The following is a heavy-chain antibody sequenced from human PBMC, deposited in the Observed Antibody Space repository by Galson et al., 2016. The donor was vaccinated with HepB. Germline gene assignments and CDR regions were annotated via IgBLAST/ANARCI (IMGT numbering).Heavy chain of an antibody. CDR1: GFSFISYS. Sequence: SLRLSCAASGFSFISYSMNWVRQAPGRGLEWVSHITDSSNRIYYADSVKGRFTISSDNAKNSLYLQMNSLRGEDTAVYYCVRNNLGSRSPRWYQYGMDVWGQGTTVTVSS. CDR2: ITDSSNRI. D-gene: IGHD6-6*01. CDR3: VRNNLGSRSPRWYQYGMDV. V-gene: IGHV3-48*01. J-gene: IGHJ6*02.